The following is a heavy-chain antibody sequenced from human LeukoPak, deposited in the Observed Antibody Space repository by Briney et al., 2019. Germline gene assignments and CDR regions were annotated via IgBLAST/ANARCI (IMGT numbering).Heavy chain of an antibody. CDR3: ARDQWSVRGVIPFDY. D-gene: IGHD3-10*02. CDR2: ITTTSSTI. J-gene: IGHJ4*02. V-gene: IGHV3-48*04. Sequence: PGGSLRLSCAASGFTFSNYNMNWVRQAPGKGLEWVSYITTTSSTIYYADSVKGRFTISRDNAQNSLYLQMNSLRAEDTAVYYCARDQWSVRGVIPFDYWGQGTLVTVSS. CDR1: GFTFSNYN.